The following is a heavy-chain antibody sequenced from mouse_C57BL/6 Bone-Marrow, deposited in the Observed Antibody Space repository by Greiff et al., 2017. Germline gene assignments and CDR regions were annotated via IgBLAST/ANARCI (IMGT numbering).Heavy chain of an antibody. V-gene: IGHV5-16*01. D-gene: IGHD4-1*01. CDR1: GFTFSDYY. Sequence: EVKLVESEGGLVQPGSSMKLSCTASGFTFSDYYMAWVRQVPEKGLEWVANINYDGSSTYYLDSLKSRFIISRDNAKNILYLQMSSLKSEDTATYYCARDPGKGYYFDYWGQGTTLTVSS. CDR3: ARDPGKGYYFDY. CDR2: INYDGSST. J-gene: IGHJ2*01.